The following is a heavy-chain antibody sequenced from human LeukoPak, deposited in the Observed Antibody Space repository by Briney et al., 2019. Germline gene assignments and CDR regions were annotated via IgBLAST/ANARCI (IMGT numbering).Heavy chain of an antibody. CDR2: ISSSSSYI. J-gene: IGHJ4*02. D-gene: IGHD5-12*01. V-gene: IGHV3-21*01. CDR1: GFTLSSYT. CDR3: ARDLWGYSAYSD. Sequence: GSLRLSCAASGFTLSSYTMNWVRQAPGKGLEWVSSISSSSSYIYYADSMKGRFTISRDNAKNSLDLQMNSLRAEDTAIYYCARDLWGYSAYSDWGQGTLVTVSS.